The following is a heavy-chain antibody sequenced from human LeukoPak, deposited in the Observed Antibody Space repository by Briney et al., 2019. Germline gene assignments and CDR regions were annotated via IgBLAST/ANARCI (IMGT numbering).Heavy chain of an antibody. V-gene: IGHV1-3*01. CDR1: GYTFTAHA. J-gene: IGHJ4*02. Sequence: ASVKVSCKASGYTFTAHAVHWVRQAPGQRLEWMGWINVANGDTGYSQKFQDRVTITRDTSASTGYMEMSSLISEDTAVYYCASKPRGESHPFDYWGQGTLVTVSS. CDR3: ASKPRGESHPFDY. CDR2: INVANGDT. D-gene: IGHD3-16*01.